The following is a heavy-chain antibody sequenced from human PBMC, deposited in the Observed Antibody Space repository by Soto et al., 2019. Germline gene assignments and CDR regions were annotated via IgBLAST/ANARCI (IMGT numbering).Heavy chain of an antibody. CDR1: GGSISSGGYY. J-gene: IGHJ6*02. Sequence: TLSLTCTVSGGSISSGGYYWSWIRQHPGKGLEWIGYIYYSGSTYYNPSLKSRVTISVDTSKNQFSLKLSSVTAADTAVYYCARATSIAAAGTYYYYYGMDVWGQGTTVTVSS. V-gene: IGHV4-31*03. D-gene: IGHD6-13*01. CDR3: ARATSIAAAGTYYYYYGMDV. CDR2: IYYSGST.